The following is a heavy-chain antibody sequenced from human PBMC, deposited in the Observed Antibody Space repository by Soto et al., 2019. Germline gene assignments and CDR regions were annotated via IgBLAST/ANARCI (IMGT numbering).Heavy chain of an antibody. CDR1: GFTFTSYG. D-gene: IGHD4-17*01. V-gene: IGHV3-48*01. Sequence: GGSLRLSCAASGFTFTSYGRNWVRQAPGRELEWIKYISSSSSTIYYAESVRGRFTISRDNARYSLYLQMNSLRAEDTAVYYCARRKSSGDRGAFDIWGQGTKLTVSS. J-gene: IGHJ3*02. CDR3: ARRKSSGDRGAFDI. CDR2: ISSSSSTI.